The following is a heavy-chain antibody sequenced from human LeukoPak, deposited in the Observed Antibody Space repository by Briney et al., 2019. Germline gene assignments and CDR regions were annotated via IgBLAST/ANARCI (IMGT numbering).Heavy chain of an antibody. CDR3: ARGLSGYDFYYYYMDV. Sequence: ASVKVSCKASGYTFTGYYMHWVRQAPGQGLEWMGWINPNSGGTNYAQKFQGRVTMTRDTSISTAYMELSRLRSDDTAVYYCARGLSGYDFYYYYMDVWGKGTTVTVSS. CDR1: GYTFTGYY. J-gene: IGHJ6*03. D-gene: IGHD5-12*01. V-gene: IGHV1-2*02. CDR2: INPNSGGT.